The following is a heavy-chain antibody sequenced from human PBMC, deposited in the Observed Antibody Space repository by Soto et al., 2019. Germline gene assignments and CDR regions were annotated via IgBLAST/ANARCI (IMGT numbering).Heavy chain of an antibody. Sequence: SETLSLTCAVYGGSFSGYYWGWIRQPPGKGLEWIGEINHSGSTNYNPSLKSRVTISVDTSKNQFSLKLSSVTAADTVVYYCARGLLGYCSSTSCYRYGDYYYYYGMDVWGQGTTVTVSS. CDR3: ARGLLGYCSSTSCYRYGDYYYYYGMDV. D-gene: IGHD2-2*02. CDR1: GGSFSGYY. CDR2: INHSGST. V-gene: IGHV4-34*01. J-gene: IGHJ6*02.